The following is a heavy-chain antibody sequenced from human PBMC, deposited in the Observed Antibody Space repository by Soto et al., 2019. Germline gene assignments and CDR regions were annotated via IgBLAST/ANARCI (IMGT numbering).Heavy chain of an antibody. J-gene: IGHJ6*02. V-gene: IGHV1-58*02. Sequence: SVKVSCKASGFDFGSFGIQFLRQTRGRGLEWIGWIVVASGRTNYARKFQGRVAFSRDMSSTTAYMDLYDLKSDDTAVYFCSADHPHTAIGWPVWGQGTTVTVSS. CDR2: IVVASGRT. CDR1: GFDFGSFG. CDR3: SADHPHTAIGWPV.